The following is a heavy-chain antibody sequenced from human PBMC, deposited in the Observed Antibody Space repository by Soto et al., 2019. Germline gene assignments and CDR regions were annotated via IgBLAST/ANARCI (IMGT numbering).Heavy chain of an antibody. J-gene: IGHJ3*02. D-gene: IGHD3-16*01. CDR3: ARDRGLRGSHLSAFDI. CDR2: ISSSSSYI. Sequence: GGSLRLSCAASGFTFSSYSMNWVRQAPGKGLEWVSSISSSSSYIYYAGSVKGRFTISRDNAKNSLYLQMNSLRAEDTAVYYCARDRGLRGSHLSAFDIWGQGTMVTVSS. V-gene: IGHV3-21*01. CDR1: GFTFSSYS.